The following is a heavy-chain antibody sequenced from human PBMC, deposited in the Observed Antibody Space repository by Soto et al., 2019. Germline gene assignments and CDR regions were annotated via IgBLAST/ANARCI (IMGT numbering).Heavy chain of an antibody. CDR2: IYYSGST. V-gene: IGHV4-59*01. CDR1: GGSISSYY. D-gene: IGHD6-13*01. J-gene: IGHJ4*02. Sequence: QVQLQESGPGLVKPSETLSLTCTVSGGSISSYYWSWIRQPPGKGLEWIGYIYYSGSTNYNPSLTSPVTISVATSKIHFSLKLSSVTAADTAVYYCARGRIHLWYPFAYWGQGTLVTVSS. CDR3: ARGRIHLWYPFAY.